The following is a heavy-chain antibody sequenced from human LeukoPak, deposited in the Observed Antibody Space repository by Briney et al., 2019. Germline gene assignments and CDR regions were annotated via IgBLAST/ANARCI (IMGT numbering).Heavy chain of an antibody. CDR3: ARLWIVATWFDA. CDR2: IFYSCKT. D-gene: IGHD2-2*03. J-gene: IGHJ5*02. Sequence: SETLSLTCSVSNGSMTIDSYYWAWGRQPPGEGLEWIVSIFYSCKTYYSASLMSRVTVSLDTSKKNFSMGLISLTAADLAVYYCARLWIVATWFDAWGQGALVTVS. V-gene: IGHV4-39*02. CDR1: NGSMTIDSYY.